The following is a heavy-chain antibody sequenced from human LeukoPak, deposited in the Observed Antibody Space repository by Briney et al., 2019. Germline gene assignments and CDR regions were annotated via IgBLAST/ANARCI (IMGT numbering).Heavy chain of an antibody. V-gene: IGHV3-48*01. CDR1: GFTFSSYS. CDR3: ARLPVVPAAIIYYYYYYMDV. CDR2: ISSSSSTI. Sequence: GGSQRLSCAASGFTFSSYSMNWVRQAPGKGLEWVSYISSSSSTIYYADSVKGRFTISRGNAKNSLYLQMNSLRAEDTAVYYCARLPVVPAAIIYYYYYYMDVWGKGTTATVSS. D-gene: IGHD2-2*01. J-gene: IGHJ6*03.